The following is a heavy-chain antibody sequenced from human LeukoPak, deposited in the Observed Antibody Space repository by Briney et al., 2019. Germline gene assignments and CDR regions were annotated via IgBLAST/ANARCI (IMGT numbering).Heavy chain of an antibody. CDR1: GYSISSGYY. J-gene: IGHJ3*02. D-gene: IGHD2-15*01. V-gene: IGHV4-38-2*02. Sequence: PSETLSLTCTVSGYSISSGYYWGWIRQPPGKGLEWIGTIDHSGNTYYNPSLKSRVTISVDTSKNQFSLKLSSVTAADTAVYYCARSRPPECSAGSCYMAGAFDIWGQGTMVTVSS. CDR3: ARSRPPECSAGSCYMAGAFDI. CDR2: IDHSGNT.